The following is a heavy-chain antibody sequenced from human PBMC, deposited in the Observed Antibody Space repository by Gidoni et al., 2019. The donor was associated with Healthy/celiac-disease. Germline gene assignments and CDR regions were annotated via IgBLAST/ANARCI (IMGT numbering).Heavy chain of an antibody. D-gene: IGHD3-16*01. CDR1: GYPFTGYY. CDR2: INPNSGGT. J-gene: IGHJ4*02. CDR3: ARGWQGFRRFQWGIDY. V-gene: IGHV1-2*02. Sequence: QVQLVQSGAEVKKPGASVKVSCKASGYPFTGYYMHWVRQAPGQGLEWMGWINPNSGGTNYAQKFQGRVTMTRDTSISTAYMELSRLRSDDTAVYYCARGWQGFRRFQWGIDYWGQGTLVTVSS.